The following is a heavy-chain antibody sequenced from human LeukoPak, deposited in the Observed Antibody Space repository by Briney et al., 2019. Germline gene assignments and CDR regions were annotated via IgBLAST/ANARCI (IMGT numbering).Heavy chain of an antibody. CDR3: ARLPRYSSSWYSRERLPFDP. V-gene: IGHV4-39*07. D-gene: IGHD6-13*01. J-gene: IGHJ5*02. Sequence: SETLSLTCTVSGGSVSSSSYYWGWIRQPPGKGLERIGSIYYSGSTYYNPSLKSRVTISVDTSKNQFSLKLSSVTAADTAVYYCARLPRYSSSWYSRERLPFDPWGQGTLVTVSS. CDR2: IYYSGST. CDR1: GGSVSSSSYY.